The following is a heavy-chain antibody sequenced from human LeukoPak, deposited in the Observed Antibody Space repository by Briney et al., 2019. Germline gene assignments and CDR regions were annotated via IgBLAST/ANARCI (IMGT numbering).Heavy chain of an antibody. Sequence: ASVKVSCKASGFTFTDYNIHWVRQAPGQGLEWMGWISAYNGNTNYAQKLQGGVTMTTDTSTSTAYMELRSLRSDDTAVYYCARAPYYYGSGSFFDYWGQGTLVTVSS. CDR3: ARAPYYYGSGSFFDY. CDR2: ISAYNGNT. CDR1: GFTFTDYN. D-gene: IGHD3-10*01. J-gene: IGHJ4*02. V-gene: IGHV1-18*04.